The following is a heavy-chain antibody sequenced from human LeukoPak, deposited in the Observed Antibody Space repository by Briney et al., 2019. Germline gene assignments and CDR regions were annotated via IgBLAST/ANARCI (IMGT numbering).Heavy chain of an antibody. J-gene: IGHJ4*02. CDR2: IWYDGSNK. D-gene: IGHD3-3*01. Sequence: GGSLRLSCAASAFTFRKYGMHWVRQAPGKGLEWVAVIWYDGSNKYYADSVKGRFTISRDNAKNSLYLQMNSLRAEDTAVYYCAKYYDFWSGYCLDYWGQGTLVTVSS. CDR3: AKYYDFWSGYCLDY. CDR1: AFTFRKYG. V-gene: IGHV3-33*03.